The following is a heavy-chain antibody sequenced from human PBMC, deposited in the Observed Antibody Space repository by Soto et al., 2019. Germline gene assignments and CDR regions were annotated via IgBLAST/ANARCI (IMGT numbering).Heavy chain of an antibody. CDR1: GDTFTKYA. CDR2: IIPFYGTA. J-gene: IGHJ5*01. D-gene: IGHD2-15*01. V-gene: IGHV1-69*06. Sequence: QVQLVQSGAEVKKPGSSVKVSCKASGDTFTKYAISWVRQAPGQGLEWMGGIIPFYGTAHYAEKFQDRVTIIAYTSTRTAEMELSSLRPEDTAVYYCARDLGGCSAGSCRYNWLDSCGQGTLVTVSS. CDR3: ARDLGGCSAGSCRYNWLDS.